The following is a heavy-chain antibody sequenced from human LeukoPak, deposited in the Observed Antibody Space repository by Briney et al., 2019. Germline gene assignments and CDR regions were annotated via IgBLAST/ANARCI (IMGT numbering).Heavy chain of an antibody. Sequence: PGGSLRLSCAASGFTFSTYAMHWVRQAPGKGLEWVAVISYDGSNKYYADSVKGRFSISRDISKNTLYLQMNSLRAEDTAVYYCARGHTAVTRHFDFWGQGTLVTVSS. V-gene: IGHV3-30*04. CDR3: ARGHTAVTRHFDF. D-gene: IGHD4-17*01. CDR2: ISYDGSNK. J-gene: IGHJ4*02. CDR1: GFTFSTYA.